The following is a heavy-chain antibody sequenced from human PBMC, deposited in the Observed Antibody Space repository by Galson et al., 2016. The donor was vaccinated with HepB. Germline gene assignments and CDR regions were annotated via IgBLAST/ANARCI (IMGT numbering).Heavy chain of an antibody. CDR3: SNEFRY. V-gene: IGHV4-61*02. CDR1: GGSISSDSHYY. Sequence: TLSLTCTVSGGSISSDSHYYWSWLRQPAGKGLEWIGRIYPSGSTNYNPSLQSRVTISLDTSTNQFSLRLSSVTAADTALYYCSNEFRYWGQGTLVTVSS. D-gene: IGHD3-10*01. CDR2: IYPSGST. J-gene: IGHJ4*02.